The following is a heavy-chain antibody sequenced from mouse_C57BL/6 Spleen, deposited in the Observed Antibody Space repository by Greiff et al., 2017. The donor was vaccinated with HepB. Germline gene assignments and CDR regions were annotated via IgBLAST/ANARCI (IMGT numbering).Heavy chain of an antibody. CDR2: INPNNGGT. CDR3: AREGNGYDRDYYAMDY. D-gene: IGHD2-2*01. J-gene: IGHJ4*01. CDR1: GYTFTDYN. V-gene: IGHV1-18*01. Sequence: EVQLQQSGPELVKPGASVKIPCKASGYTFTDYNMDWVKQSHGKSLEWIGDINPNNGGTIYNQKFKGKATLTVDKSSSTAYMELRSLTSEDTAVYYCAREGNGYDRDYYAMDYWGQGTSVTVSS.